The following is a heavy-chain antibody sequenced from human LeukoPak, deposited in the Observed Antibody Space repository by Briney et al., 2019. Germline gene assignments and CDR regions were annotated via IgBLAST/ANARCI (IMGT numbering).Heavy chain of an antibody. V-gene: IGHV4-39*01. CDR2: IYYSGST. CDR1: GGSISSSSYY. D-gene: IGHD4-17*01. J-gene: IGHJ4*02. CDR3: ARTISTVTTPRGGLYYFDY. Sequence: SETLSLTCTVSGGSISSSSYYWGWIRQPPGKGLEWIGSIYYSGSTYYNPSLKSRLTISVDTSKNQFSLKLSSVTAADTAVYYCARTISTVTTPRGGLYYFDYWGQGTLVTVSS.